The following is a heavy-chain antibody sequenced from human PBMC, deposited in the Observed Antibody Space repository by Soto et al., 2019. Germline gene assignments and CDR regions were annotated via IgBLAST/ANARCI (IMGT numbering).Heavy chain of an antibody. Sequence: EVQLVESGGGLVQPGRSLRLSCAASGFTFDDYAMHWVRQAPGKGLEWVSGISWNSGSIGYADSVKGRFTISRDNAKNSLYLQMDSLRAEDTALYYCSKVGDYGADPGYMDVWGKGTTVTVSS. CDR3: SKVGDYGADPGYMDV. J-gene: IGHJ6*03. CDR1: GFTFDDYA. V-gene: IGHV3-9*01. D-gene: IGHD4-17*01. CDR2: ISWNSGSI.